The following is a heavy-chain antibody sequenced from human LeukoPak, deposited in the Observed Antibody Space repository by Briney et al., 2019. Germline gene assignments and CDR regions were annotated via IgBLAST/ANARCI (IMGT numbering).Heavy chain of an antibody. CDR1: GGTFSSYA. V-gene: IGHV1-69*13. CDR2: IIPIFGTA. CDR3: AGPPVAGTENYFDY. Sequence: ASVKVSCKASGGTFSSYAISWVRQAPGQGLEWMGGIIPIFGTANYAQKFQGRVTITADESTSTAYMELSSLRSEDTAVYYCAGPPVAGTENYFDYWGQGTLVTVSS. J-gene: IGHJ4*02. D-gene: IGHD6-19*01.